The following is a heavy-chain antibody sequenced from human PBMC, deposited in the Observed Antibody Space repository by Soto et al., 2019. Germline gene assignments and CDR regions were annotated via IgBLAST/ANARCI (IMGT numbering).Heavy chain of an antibody. Sequence: EVQLVESGGGVVQPGGSLRLSCAASGFTFSSYWMSWVRQAPGKGLEWVANIKQDGSEKYYVDSVKGRFTISTDNAKNSLYLQMNGLRAEDTAVYYWARDGAGRLDWGQGTLVTVSS. CDR2: IKQDGSEK. D-gene: IGHD6-19*01. V-gene: IGHV3-7*04. CDR1: GFTFSSYW. J-gene: IGHJ4*02. CDR3: ARDGAGRLD.